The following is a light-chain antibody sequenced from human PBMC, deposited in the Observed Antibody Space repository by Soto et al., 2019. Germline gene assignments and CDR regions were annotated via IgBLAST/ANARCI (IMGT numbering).Light chain of an antibody. V-gene: IGKV3-20*01. CDR3: QHYGSSPWT. CDR2: GAS. CDR1: QSVSSSY. J-gene: IGKJ1*01. Sequence: EIVLTQSPGTLSLSPGDRATLSCRASQSVSSSYLAWYQQKPGQAPRLLIYGASSRATGIPDRFSGSGSGTDFTLTISRLEPEDFAVYYCQHYGSSPWTCGQGTKVEIK.